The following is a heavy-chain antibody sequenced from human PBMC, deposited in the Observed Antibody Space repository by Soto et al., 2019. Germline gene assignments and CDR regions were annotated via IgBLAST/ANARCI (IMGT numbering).Heavy chain of an antibody. CDR1: GGTFSSYA. CDR3: ARETPYSSSWYSSGWFDY. Sequence: QVQLVQSGAEVKKPGSSVKVSCKASGGTFSSYAISWVRQAPGQGLEWMGGIIPIFGTANYAQKFQGRVTITADESTITAYMELSSLRSEDTAVYYCARETPYSSSWYSSGWFDYWGQGTLVTVSS. J-gene: IGHJ5*01. V-gene: IGHV1-69*01. D-gene: IGHD6-13*01. CDR2: IIPIFGTA.